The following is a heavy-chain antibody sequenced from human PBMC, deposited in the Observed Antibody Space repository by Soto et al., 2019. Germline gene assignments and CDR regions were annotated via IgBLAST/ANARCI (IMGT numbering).Heavy chain of an antibody. D-gene: IGHD6-13*01. CDR1: GFTFSSYA. J-gene: IGHJ6*02. Sequence: GGSLRLSCAASGFTFSSYAMNWVRQAPGQGLEWVSGISGSGDSTYYADSVKGRLTISRDNSKNTLYLQMNSLRAEDTAVYYCAKGGQQVVPQYGMDAWGQGTTVTV. CDR3: AKGGQQVVPQYGMDA. CDR2: ISGSGDST. V-gene: IGHV3-23*01.